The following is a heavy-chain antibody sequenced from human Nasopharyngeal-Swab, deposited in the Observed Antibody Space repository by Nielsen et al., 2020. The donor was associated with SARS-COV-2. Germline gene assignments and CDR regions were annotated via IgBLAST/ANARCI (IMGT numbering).Heavy chain of an antibody. CDR2: ISSSSSTI. J-gene: IGHJ4*02. Sequence: ESLKISCAASGFTFSSYSMNWVRQAPGKGLEWVSYISSSSSTIYYADSVKGRFTISRDNAKNSLYLQMNSLRAEDTAVYYCARVGSRPMVRGALNDFDYWGQGTLVTVSS. CDR1: GFTFSSYS. V-gene: IGHV3-48*01. CDR3: ARVGSRPMVRGALNDFDY. D-gene: IGHD3-10*01.